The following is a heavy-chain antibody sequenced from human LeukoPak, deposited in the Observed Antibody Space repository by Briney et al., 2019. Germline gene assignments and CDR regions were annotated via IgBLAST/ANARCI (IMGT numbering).Heavy chain of an antibody. Sequence: GRSLRLPCAASGFTFSSYAMHWVRQAPGKGLEWVAVISYDGSNKYYADSVKGRFTISRDNSKNTLYLQMNSLRAEDTAVYYCARDSLWMVPYYYYGMDVWGKGTTVTVSS. CDR1: GFTFSSYA. J-gene: IGHJ6*04. CDR3: ARDSLWMVPYYYYGMDV. CDR2: ISYDGSNK. D-gene: IGHD6-19*01. V-gene: IGHV3-30*04.